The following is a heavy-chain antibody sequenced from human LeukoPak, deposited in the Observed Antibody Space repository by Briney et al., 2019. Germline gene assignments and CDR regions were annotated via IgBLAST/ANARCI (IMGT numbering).Heavy chain of an antibody. D-gene: IGHD6-13*01. CDR2: IRSSSRTI. CDR1: GFTFSSFN. V-gene: IGHV3-48*01. CDR3: ARSHEAAAGIDY. Sequence: PGGSLRLSCAASGFTFSSFNMNWVRQAPGKGLEWVSYIRSSSRTIYYADSVKGRFIISRDNAKNSLYLQINSLRAEDTAVYYRARSHEAAAGIDYWGQGTLVTVSS. J-gene: IGHJ4*02.